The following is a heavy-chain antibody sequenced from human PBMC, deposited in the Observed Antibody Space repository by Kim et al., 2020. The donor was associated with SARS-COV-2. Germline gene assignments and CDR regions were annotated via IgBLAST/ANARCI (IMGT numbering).Heavy chain of an antibody. CDR3: AKEAKYYYGMDV. V-gene: IGHV3-43*01. CDR2: ISWDGGST. CDR1: GFTFDDYT. Sequence: GGSLRLSCAASGFTFDDYTMHWVRQAPGKGLEWVSLISWDGGSTYYADSVKGRFTISRDNSKNSLYLQMNSLRTEDTALYYCAKEAKYYYGMDVWGQGTTVTVSS. J-gene: IGHJ6*02.